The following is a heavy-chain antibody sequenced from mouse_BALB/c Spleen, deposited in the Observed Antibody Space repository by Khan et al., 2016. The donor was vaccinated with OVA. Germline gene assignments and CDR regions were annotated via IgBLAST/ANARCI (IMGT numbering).Heavy chain of an antibody. Sequence: EVQLQQSGAELVKPGASIKLSCTASGFNIKDTYMHWVKQRPEQGPEWIGRIDPTNDNIKYDPKFQDKATITADTSSNTAYLQTSSLTSDDSAVYYCATLYGNSFAYWGQGTLVSVSA. D-gene: IGHD2-1*01. CDR1: GFNIKDTY. V-gene: IGHV14-3*02. CDR2: IDPTNDNI. CDR3: ATLYGNSFAY. J-gene: IGHJ3*01.